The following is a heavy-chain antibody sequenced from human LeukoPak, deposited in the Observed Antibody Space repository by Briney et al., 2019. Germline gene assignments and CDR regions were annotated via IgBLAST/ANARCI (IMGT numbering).Heavy chain of an antibody. CDR2: IYPGDSDT. Sequence: GESLKISCKGSGYSFTSYWIGWVRQMPGKGLEWMGIIYPGDSDTRYSPSFQGQVTISADKSISTAYLQWSSLKASDTAMYYCARLWYGSGWYVGYFDYWGQGTLVTVSS. CDR3: ARLWYGSGWYVGYFDY. CDR1: GYSFTSYW. D-gene: IGHD6-19*01. J-gene: IGHJ4*02. V-gene: IGHV5-51*01.